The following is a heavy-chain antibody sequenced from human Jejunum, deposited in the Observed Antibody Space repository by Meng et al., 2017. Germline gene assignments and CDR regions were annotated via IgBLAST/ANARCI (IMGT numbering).Heavy chain of an antibody. CDR1: GFTFSSYA. Sequence: GGSLRLSCAASGFTFSSYAMYWVRQAPGKGLEWVAVISSDGANKYYTDSVKGRFTISRDNSKNTLSLQMNSLTAEDTAVYYCARVLLRVCDYWGQGTLVTVSS. J-gene: IGHJ4*02. CDR2: ISSDGANK. V-gene: IGHV3-30*10. D-gene: IGHD1-26*01. CDR3: ARVLLRVCDY.